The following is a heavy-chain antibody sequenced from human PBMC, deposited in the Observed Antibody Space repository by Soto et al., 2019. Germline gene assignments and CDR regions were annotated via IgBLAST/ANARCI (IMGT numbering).Heavy chain of an antibody. CDR3: ARWYGGSLDY. J-gene: IGHJ4*02. Sequence: QVQLQESGPGLVKPSETLSLTCTVSGGSISSYYWSWIRQPPGKGLEWIGYIYYSGSTNYNPSLKSLVTISVDTSKNQFSLKLSSVTAADTAVYYCARWYGGSLDYWGQGTLVTVSS. V-gene: IGHV4-59*01. CDR2: IYYSGST. CDR1: GGSISSYY. D-gene: IGHD4-17*01.